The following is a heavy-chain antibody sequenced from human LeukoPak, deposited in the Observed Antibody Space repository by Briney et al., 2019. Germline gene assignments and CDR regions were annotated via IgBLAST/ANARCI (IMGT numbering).Heavy chain of an antibody. CDR2: ISGSGGTT. CDR1: GGSISSYY. J-gene: IGHJ3*02. CDR3: AKDRGYSGYGAFDI. V-gene: IGHV3-23*01. D-gene: IGHD5-12*01. Sequence: ETLSLTCTVSGGSISSYYWSWVRQAPGKGLEWVSAISGSGGTTYYADSVKGRFTISRDNSKNTLYLQMNSLRAEDTAVYYCAKDRGYSGYGAFDIWGQGTMVTVSS.